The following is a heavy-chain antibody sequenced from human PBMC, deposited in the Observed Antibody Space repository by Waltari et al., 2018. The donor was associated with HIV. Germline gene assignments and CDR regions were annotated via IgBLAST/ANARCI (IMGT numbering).Heavy chain of an antibody. CDR1: GYTFTGYY. Sequence: QVQLVQSGAEVKKPGASVQVSCTASGYTFTGYYMHWVRKAPGQGLECMGRVNPNSGGTNYAQKFQGRVTMTRDTSISTAYMELSRLRSDDTAVYYCARDDRNYYDSSGYYYVSDYWGQGTLVTVSS. V-gene: IGHV1-2*06. D-gene: IGHD3-22*01. CDR3: ARDDRNYYDSSGYYYVSDY. J-gene: IGHJ4*02. CDR2: VNPNSGGT.